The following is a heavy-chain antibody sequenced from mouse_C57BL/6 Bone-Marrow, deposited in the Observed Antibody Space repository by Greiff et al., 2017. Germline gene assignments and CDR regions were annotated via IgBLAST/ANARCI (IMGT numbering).Heavy chain of an antibody. D-gene: IGHD1-1*01. Sequence: EVKVVESGGGLVQPGGSLSLSCAASGFTFTDYYMSWVRQPPGKALEWLGFIRNKANGYTTEYSASVKGRFTISRANSQSILYLQMNALRAEDSATYYCARQTGSSPYWYFDVWGTGTTVTVSS. CDR2: IRNKANGYTT. CDR1: GFTFTDYY. J-gene: IGHJ1*03. V-gene: IGHV7-3*01. CDR3: ARQTGSSPYWYFDV.